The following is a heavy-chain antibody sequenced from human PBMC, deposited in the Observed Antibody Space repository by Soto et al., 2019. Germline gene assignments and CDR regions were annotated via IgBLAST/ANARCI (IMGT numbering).Heavy chain of an antibody. CDR1: GFTFSSYG. J-gene: IGHJ4*02. CDR3: VREYAAAGKLFDY. V-gene: IGHV3-33*01. Sequence: GGSLRLSCAASGFTFSSYGMHWVRQAPGKGLEWVAVIWYDGSNKYYADSVKGRFTISRDNSKNTLYLQMNSLRAEDTAVYYCVREYAAAGKLFDYWGQGTLVTVSS. D-gene: IGHD6-13*01. CDR2: IWYDGSNK.